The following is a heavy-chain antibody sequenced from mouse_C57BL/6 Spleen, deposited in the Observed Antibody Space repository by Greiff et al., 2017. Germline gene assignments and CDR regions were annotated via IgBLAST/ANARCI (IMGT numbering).Heavy chain of an antibody. Sequence: VQLKQSGAELVKPGASVKLSCTASGFNINDYYMHWVKQRTEQGLEWIGRIDPEDGDTKYDPKFQGKATMTADTSSNTAYLQLSSLTSEVCAVYYCDSGYYGSSGYFDCWGQGTTLTVSS. CDR3: DSGYYGSSGYFDC. J-gene: IGHJ2*01. CDR2: IDPEDGDT. CDR1: GFNINDYY. D-gene: IGHD1-1*01. V-gene: IGHV14-2*01.